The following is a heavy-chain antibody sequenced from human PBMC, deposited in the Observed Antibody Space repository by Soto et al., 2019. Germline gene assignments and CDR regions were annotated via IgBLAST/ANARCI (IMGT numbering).Heavy chain of an antibody. Sequence: GGSLRLSCAASGLTFSSYWMHWVRQAPGKGLVWVSRISTDGSVTTYADSVKGRFTISRDNAKNSLYLQMNSLRAGDTAVYYCARVISGRFDYWGQGTLVTVSS. CDR1: GLTFSSYW. V-gene: IGHV3-74*01. CDR2: ISTDGSVT. CDR3: ARVISGRFDY. D-gene: IGHD1-26*01. J-gene: IGHJ4*02.